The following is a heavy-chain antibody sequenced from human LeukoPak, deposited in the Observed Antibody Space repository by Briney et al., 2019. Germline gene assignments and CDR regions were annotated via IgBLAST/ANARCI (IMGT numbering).Heavy chain of an antibody. Sequence: AGSLRCSCAASGFPFSSYAMYWVRQAPGKGLVWVARIHGDGDNISYADSVRGRFTISRANAKDTLYLHMNSLRPEDTAVYYCARAQVGAPTDLWGQGTLVTVSS. V-gene: IGHV3-74*01. D-gene: IGHD1-26*01. CDR1: GFPFSSYA. J-gene: IGHJ5*02. CDR2: IHGDGDNI. CDR3: ARAQVGAPTDL.